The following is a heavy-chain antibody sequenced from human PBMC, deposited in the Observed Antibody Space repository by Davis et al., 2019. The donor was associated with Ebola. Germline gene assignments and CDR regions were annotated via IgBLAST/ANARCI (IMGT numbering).Heavy chain of an antibody. CDR2: ISSSSSYI. CDR1: GFTFSSYS. Sequence: GGSLRLSCAASGFTFSSYSMNWVRQAPGKGLEWVSSISSSSSYIYYADSVKGRFTISRDNAKNSLYLQMNSLRAEDTAVYYCARENGTYYDILTGYLWDYYYYGMDVWGKGTTVTVSS. D-gene: IGHD3-9*01. J-gene: IGHJ6*04. CDR3: ARENGTYYDILTGYLWDYYYYGMDV. V-gene: IGHV3-21*01.